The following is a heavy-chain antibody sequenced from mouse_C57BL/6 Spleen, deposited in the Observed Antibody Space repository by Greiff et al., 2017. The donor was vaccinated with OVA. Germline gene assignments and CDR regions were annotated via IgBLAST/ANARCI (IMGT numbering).Heavy chain of an antibody. J-gene: IGHJ4*01. CDR3: ARIFTTVVADYAMDY. D-gene: IGHD1-1*01. Sequence: EVKLQQSGPELVKPGASVKISCKASGYSFTDYNMNWVKQSNGKSLEWIGEINPNYGTTNYNQKFKGKATLTVDQSSSTAYMQLNSLTSEDSAVYYCARIFTTVVADYAMDYWGQGTTVTVSS. CDR1: GYSFTDYN. CDR2: INPNYGTT. V-gene: IGHV1-39*01.